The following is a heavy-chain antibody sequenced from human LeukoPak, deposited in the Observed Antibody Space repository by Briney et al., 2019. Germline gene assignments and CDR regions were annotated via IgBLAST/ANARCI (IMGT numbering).Heavy chain of an antibody. CDR3: AKDPEVTMIVMGISYFDY. Sequence: GGSLRLSCAASGFTFSSYGMHWVRQAPGKGLEWVAVISYDGSNKYYADSVKGRFTISRDNSKNTLYLQMNSLRAEDTAVYYCAKDPEVTMIVMGISYFDYWGQGTLVTVSS. V-gene: IGHV3-30*18. CDR2: ISYDGSNK. CDR1: GFTFSSYG. J-gene: IGHJ4*02. D-gene: IGHD3-22*01.